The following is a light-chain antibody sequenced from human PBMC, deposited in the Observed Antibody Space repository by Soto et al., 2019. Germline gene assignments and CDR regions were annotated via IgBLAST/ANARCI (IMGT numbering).Light chain of an antibody. CDR2: EVT. V-gene: IGLV2-8*01. Sequence: QSALTQPPSASGSPGQSVTISCTGTSSDVGSYNYVSWYQQHPGEAPKLMIYEVTKRPSGVPDRFSGSKSGTSASLAITGLRPEDEASYFCQSYDSTLSGVVFGGGTKLTVL. J-gene: IGLJ2*01. CDR3: QSYDSTLSGVV. CDR1: SSDVGSYNY.